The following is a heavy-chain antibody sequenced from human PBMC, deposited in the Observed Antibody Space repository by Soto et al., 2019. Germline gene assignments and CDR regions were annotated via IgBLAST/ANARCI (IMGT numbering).Heavy chain of an antibody. CDR2: IYYSGST. D-gene: IGHD6-13*01. CDR1: GGFTSRYY. J-gene: IGHJ5*02. V-gene: IGHV4-59*08. CDR3: ARAKAPLYSSSWYWFDP. Sequence: PEKLSHTCTVSGGFTSRYYWSWIRQPPGKGLEWIGYIYYSGSTNYNPSLKSRVTISVDTSKNQFSLKLSSVTAADTAVYYCARAKAPLYSSSWYWFDPWGQGTLVTVS.